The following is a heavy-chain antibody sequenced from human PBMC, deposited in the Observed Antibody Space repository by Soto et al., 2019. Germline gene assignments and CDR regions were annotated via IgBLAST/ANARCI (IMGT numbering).Heavy chain of an antibody. D-gene: IGHD6-13*01. V-gene: IGHV1-69*13. CDR3: ARDFKGSSWYDY. CDR1: GGTFSSYA. Sequence: SVKVSFKASGGTFSSYAISWVRQAPGQGLEWMGGIIPIFGTANYAQKFQGRVTITADESTSTAYMELSSLRSEDTAVYYCARDFKGSSWYDYWGQGTLVTVSS. CDR2: IIPIFGTA. J-gene: IGHJ4*02.